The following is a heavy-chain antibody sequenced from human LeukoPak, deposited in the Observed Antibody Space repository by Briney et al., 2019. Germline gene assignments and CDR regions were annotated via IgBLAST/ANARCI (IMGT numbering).Heavy chain of an antibody. CDR2: FDPGDGET. CDR3: ATAPMTTVTSPLGY. V-gene: IGHV1-24*01. J-gene: IGHJ4*02. CDR1: GYTLTELS. Sequence: GASVKVSCKVSGYTLTELSMHWVRQAPGKGLEWMGGFDPGDGETIYAQKFQGRVTMTEDTSTDTAYMELSSLRSEDTAVYYCATAPMTTVTSPLGYWGQGTLVTVSS. D-gene: IGHD4-11*01.